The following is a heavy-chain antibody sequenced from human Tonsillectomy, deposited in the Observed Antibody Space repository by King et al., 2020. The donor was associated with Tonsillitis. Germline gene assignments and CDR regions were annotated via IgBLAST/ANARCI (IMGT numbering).Heavy chain of an antibody. CDR3: ARGEEQLDLYSHYYYMDV. V-gene: IGHV4-59*01. Sequence: VQLQESGPGLVKPSETLSLTCTVSGGSISSYYWSWIRQPPGKGLEWIGDIYYSGSTKYNPSLKSRATISADRSKNQFSLKLSSVTAADTAVYYCARGEEQLDLYSHYYYMDVWGKGTTVTVSS. CDR1: GGSISSYY. J-gene: IGHJ6*03. D-gene: IGHD6-6*01. CDR2: IYYSGST.